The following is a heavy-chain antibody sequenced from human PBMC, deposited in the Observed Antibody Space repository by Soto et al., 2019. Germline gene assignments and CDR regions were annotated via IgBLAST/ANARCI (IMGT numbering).Heavy chain of an antibody. CDR3: AKVRYSSPMGYYYGMDV. J-gene: IGHJ6*02. CDR2: IIPIFGTA. V-gene: IGHV1-69*13. Sequence: LVKVSCKASRVAFSKFFLTWGRQAPGLGLEWVGGIIPIFGTANYAQKFQGRVTITADESTSTSYMEVNNLRSEDTAVYYCAKVRYSSPMGYYYGMDVWGQGTTVTVSS. D-gene: IGHD6-19*01. CDR1: RVAFSKFF.